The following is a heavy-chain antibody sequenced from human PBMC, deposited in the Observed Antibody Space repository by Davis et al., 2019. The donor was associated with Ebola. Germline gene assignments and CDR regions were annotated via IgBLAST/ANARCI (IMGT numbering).Heavy chain of an antibody. CDR3: ASEGPRGAYYYGMDV. CDR2: ISGSGGST. J-gene: IGHJ6*02. D-gene: IGHD3-10*01. Sequence: GESLKISCAASGFTFSSYAMSWVRQALGKGLEWVSAISGSGGSTYYADSVKGRFTISRDNSKNTLYLQMNSLRAEDTAVYYCASEGPRGAYYYGMDVWGQGTTVTVSS. CDR1: GFTFSSYA. V-gene: IGHV3-23*01.